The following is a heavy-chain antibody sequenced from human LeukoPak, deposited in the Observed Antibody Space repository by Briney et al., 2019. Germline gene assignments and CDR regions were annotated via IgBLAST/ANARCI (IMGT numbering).Heavy chain of an antibody. Sequence: GGSLRLSCAASGFTFSSYNMNWVRQAPGKGLEWVSSISSSSSYIYYADSVKGRFTISRDNAKNSLYLQMNSPRAEDTAVYYCARGPSAYYYDSSDLDYWGQGTLVTVSS. D-gene: IGHD3-22*01. CDR2: ISSSSSYI. CDR3: ARGPSAYYYDSSDLDY. V-gene: IGHV3-21*01. CDR1: GFTFSSYN. J-gene: IGHJ4*02.